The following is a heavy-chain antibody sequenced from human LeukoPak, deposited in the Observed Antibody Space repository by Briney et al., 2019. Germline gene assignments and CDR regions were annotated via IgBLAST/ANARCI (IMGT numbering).Heavy chain of an antibody. CDR1: GFTFSSYW. D-gene: IGHD6-19*01. J-gene: IGHJ6*03. CDR2: IKQDGSEK. Sequence: GGSLRLSCAASGFTFSSYWMSWVRQAPGQGLEWVANIKQDGSEKYYVDSVKGRFTISRDNAKNSLYLQMNSLRAEDTAVYYCARAVASFYYYYYMDVWGKGTTVTVSS. CDR3: ARAVASFYYYYYMDV. V-gene: IGHV3-7*01.